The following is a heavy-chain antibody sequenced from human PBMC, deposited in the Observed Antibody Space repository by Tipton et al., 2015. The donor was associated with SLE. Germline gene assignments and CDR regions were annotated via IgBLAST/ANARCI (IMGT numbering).Heavy chain of an antibody. CDR2: IYTSGST. CDR3: ARLEQQLVEGFDP. D-gene: IGHD6-13*01. CDR1: GGSISSGSYY. V-gene: IGHV4-61*09. J-gene: IGHJ5*02. Sequence: TLSLTCTVSGGSISSGSYYWSWIRQPAGKGLEWIGYIYTSGSTNYNPSLKSRVTISVDTSKNQFSLKLSSVTAADTAVYYCARLEQQLVEGFDPWGQGTLVTVSS.